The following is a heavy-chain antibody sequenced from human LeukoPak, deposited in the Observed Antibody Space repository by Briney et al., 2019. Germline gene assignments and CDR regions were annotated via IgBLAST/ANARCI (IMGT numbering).Heavy chain of an antibody. CDR1: GGSISSGGYY. Sequence: SETLSLTCTVSGGSISSGGYYWSWIRQHPGKGLEWIGYIYYSGSTYYNPSLKSRVTISVDRSKNQFSLKLSSVTAADTAVYYCASQEEDSSSFDYWGQGTLVTVSS. CDR2: IYYSGST. V-gene: IGHV4-31*03. D-gene: IGHD6-6*01. CDR3: ASQEEDSSSFDY. J-gene: IGHJ4*02.